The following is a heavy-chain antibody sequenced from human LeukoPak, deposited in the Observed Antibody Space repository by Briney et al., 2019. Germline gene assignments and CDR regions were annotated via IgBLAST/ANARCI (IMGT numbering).Heavy chain of an antibody. CDR3: ARGRGYSGYDLDWYFDL. CDR2: IYYSGGT. V-gene: IGHV4-59*01. CDR1: GGSINYYY. Sequence: SETLSLTCTVSGGSINYYYWMWIRQPPGKGLEWIGYIYYSGGTNFNPSLQSRVTMSVDTSKNHFSLRLSSVTAADTAVYYCARGRGYSGYDLDWYFDLWGRGTLVTVSS. J-gene: IGHJ2*01. D-gene: IGHD5-12*01.